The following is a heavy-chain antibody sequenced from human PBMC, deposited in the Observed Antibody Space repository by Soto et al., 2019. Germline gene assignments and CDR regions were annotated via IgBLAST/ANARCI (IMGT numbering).Heavy chain of an antibody. V-gene: IGHV3-74*01. Sequence: PGGSLRLSCAASGLIFSNYRMHWVRQAPGKGLVWVSCISTDGSITNYADSVKGRFTVSRDNAKNTLYLQMNSLRAEDTAIYYCARDRETGATVTTYYDSWGQGALVTVSS. D-gene: IGHD3-10*01. CDR2: ISTDGSIT. CDR1: GLIFSNYR. CDR3: ARDRETGATVTTYYDS. J-gene: IGHJ4*02.